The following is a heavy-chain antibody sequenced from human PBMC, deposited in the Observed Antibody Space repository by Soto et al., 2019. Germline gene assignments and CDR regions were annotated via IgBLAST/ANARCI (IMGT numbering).Heavy chain of an antibody. V-gene: IGHV4-61*08. CDR1: GGSISSGGYY. D-gene: IGHD1-26*01. CDR3: ARRLRGSSDDAFEI. CDR2: IYYSGNT. J-gene: IGHJ3*02. Sequence: SETLSLTCTVSGGSISSGGYYWSWVRQHPGKGLEWIGYIYYSGNTRYNPSLKSRVTISVDTSQNQFSLNLRSVTAADTALYYCARRLRGSSDDAFEIWGQGTVVTVSS.